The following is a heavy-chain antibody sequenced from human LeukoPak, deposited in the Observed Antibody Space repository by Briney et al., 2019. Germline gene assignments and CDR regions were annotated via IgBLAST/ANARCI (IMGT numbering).Heavy chain of an antibody. Sequence: PGGSLRLSCAACGFTFDDYAMHWVRQAPGKGLEWVSGISWNSGSIAYADSVKGRFTISRDNAKNSLYLQMNSLRAEDTALYYCAKDSLFLSDWYNAVFDYWGQGTLVTVSS. CDR1: GFTFDDYA. CDR3: AKDSLFLSDWYNAVFDY. D-gene: IGHD6-19*01. CDR2: ISWNSGSI. V-gene: IGHV3-9*01. J-gene: IGHJ4*02.